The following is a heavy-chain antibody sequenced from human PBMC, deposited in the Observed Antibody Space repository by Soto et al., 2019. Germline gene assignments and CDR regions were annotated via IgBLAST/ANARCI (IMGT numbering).Heavy chain of an antibody. J-gene: IGHJ3*02. CDR1: GFTFSNAW. CDR3: TTDRGGYDSSGYPDDAFDI. Sequence: SGGALRLSCSDSGFTFSNAWMSWVRQAPGKGLEWVGRIKSKTDGGTTDYAAPVKGRFTISRDDSKNTLYLQMNSLKTEDTAVYYCTTDRGGYDSSGYPDDAFDIWGQGTMVTVSS. CDR2: IKSKTDGGTT. V-gene: IGHV3-15*01. D-gene: IGHD3-22*01.